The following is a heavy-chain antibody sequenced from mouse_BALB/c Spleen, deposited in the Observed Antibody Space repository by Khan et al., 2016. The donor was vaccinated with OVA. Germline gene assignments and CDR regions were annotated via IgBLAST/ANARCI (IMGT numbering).Heavy chain of an antibody. J-gene: IGHJ2*01. V-gene: IGHV1S81*02. Sequence: QVQLQQPGAELVNPGASVNLSCKASGYTLTSYWMHWVKQRPGQGLEWIGEINPSNGRTNYNEKFKSKATLTVDKSSSTAYMQLSSPTSEDAAVYYVARLPINFDYWGQGTTLTVSS. CDR2: INPSNGRT. CDR3: ARLPINFDY. CDR1: GYTLTSYW.